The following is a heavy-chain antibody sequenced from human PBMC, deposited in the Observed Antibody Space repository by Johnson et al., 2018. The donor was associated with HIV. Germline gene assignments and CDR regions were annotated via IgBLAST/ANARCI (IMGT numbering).Heavy chain of an antibody. CDR3: ARGGSDAFDI. Sequence: EVQLVESGGGVVQPGRSPRLSCAASGFSFSSYEMNWVRQAPGKGLEWVSYISSRGSTIYYADSVKGRFTISRDNANNSLSLQINSLRADDTAVYYCARGGSDAFDIWGQGTMVTVSS. D-gene: IGHD3-16*01. J-gene: IGHJ3*02. CDR1: GFSFSSYE. CDR2: ISSRGSTI. V-gene: IGHV3-48*03.